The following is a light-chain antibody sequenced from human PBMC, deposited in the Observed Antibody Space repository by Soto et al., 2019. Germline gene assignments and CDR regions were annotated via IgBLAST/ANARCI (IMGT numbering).Light chain of an antibody. CDR1: QSVSSN. Sequence: EIVMTQSPATLSVSPGERATLSCRASQSVSSNLAWYQQKPGQAPRLLIYGAFNRATGIPDRFSGGVSGTDFTLTITRLEPEDFAVYYCQYYGNSPLTFGQGTMVDIK. J-gene: IGKJ1*01. CDR3: QYYGNSPLT. V-gene: IGKV3-20*01. CDR2: GAF.